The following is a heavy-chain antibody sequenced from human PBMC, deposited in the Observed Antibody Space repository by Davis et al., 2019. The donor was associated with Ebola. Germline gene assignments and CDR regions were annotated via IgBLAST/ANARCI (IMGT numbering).Heavy chain of an antibody. J-gene: IGHJ6*02. D-gene: IGHD3-22*01. V-gene: IGHV4-34*01. CDR1: GGSFSGYY. CDR3: ARARARKGIYYDSSGYYYYYGMDV. Sequence: GSLRLSCAVYGGSFSGYYWSWIRQPPGKGLEWIGEINHSGSTNYNPSLKSRVTISVDTSKNQFSLKLSSVTAADTAVYYCARARARKGIYYDSSGYYYYYGMDVWGQGTTVTVSS. CDR2: INHSGST.